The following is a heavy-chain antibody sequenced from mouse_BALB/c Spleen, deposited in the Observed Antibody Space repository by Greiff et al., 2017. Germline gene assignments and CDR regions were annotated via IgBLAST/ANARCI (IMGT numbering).Heavy chain of an antibody. Sequence: VQLQQSGAELVRPGTSVKISCKASGYTFTNYWLGWVKQRPGHGLEWIGDIYPGGGYTNYNEKFKGKATLTADTSSSTAYMQLSSLTSEDSAVYFCARTTVVANFDYWGQGTTLTVSS. D-gene: IGHD1-1*01. CDR3: ARTTVVANFDY. CDR1: GYTFTNYW. V-gene: IGHV1-63*02. CDR2: IYPGGGYT. J-gene: IGHJ2*01.